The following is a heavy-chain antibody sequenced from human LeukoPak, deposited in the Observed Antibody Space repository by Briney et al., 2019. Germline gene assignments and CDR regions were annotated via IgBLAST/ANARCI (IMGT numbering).Heavy chain of an antibody. Sequence: SQTLSLTCTVSGGSISSGSYYWSWIRQPAGKGLEWIGRIYTSGSTNYNPSLKSRVTISVDTSKNQFSLKLSSVTAADTAVYYCARGRRSITMVRGVPFGPWGQGTLVTVSS. CDR3: ARGRRSITMVRGVPFGP. CDR1: GGSISSGSYY. D-gene: IGHD3-10*01. V-gene: IGHV4-61*02. CDR2: IYTSGST. J-gene: IGHJ5*02.